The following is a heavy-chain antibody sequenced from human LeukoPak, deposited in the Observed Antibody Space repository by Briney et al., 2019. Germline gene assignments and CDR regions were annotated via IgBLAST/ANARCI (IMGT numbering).Heavy chain of an antibody. CDR2: ISWNSGSI. CDR3: AAIQLWP. D-gene: IGHD5-18*01. J-gene: IGHJ5*02. V-gene: IGHV3-9*01. CDR1: GFTFDDYA. Sequence: GGSLRLSCAASGFTFDDYAMHWVRQAPGKGLEWVSGISWNSGSIGYADSVKGRFTISRDNAKNTLYLQMNNLRAEDTAVYYCAAIQLWPWGQGTLVTVSS.